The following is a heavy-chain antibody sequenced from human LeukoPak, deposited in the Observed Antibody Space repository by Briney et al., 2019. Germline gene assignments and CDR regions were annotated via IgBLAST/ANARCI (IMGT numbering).Heavy chain of an antibody. D-gene: IGHD6-19*01. Sequence: GGSLRLSCAASGFTFSRYGMHWVRQTPGKGLEWVAVISYDASNKYYADSVKGRFTISRDNGKNLLYLQMNSLRAEDTAVYYCVAGNGWLGDYWGQGNLVTVSS. J-gene: IGHJ4*02. V-gene: IGHV3-30*03. CDR2: ISYDASNK. CDR3: VAGNGWLGDY. CDR1: GFTFSRYG.